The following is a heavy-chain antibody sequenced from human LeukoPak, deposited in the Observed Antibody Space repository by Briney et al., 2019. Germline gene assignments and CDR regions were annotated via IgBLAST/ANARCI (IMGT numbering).Heavy chain of an antibody. CDR1: GGSIRSSYYY. CDR3: ARDWAYDILTGYLLQSGGFDP. J-gene: IGHJ5*02. Sequence: SETLSLTCTVSGGSIRSSYYYWSWIRQPPGKGLEWIGYIYYSGSTTYNPSLKSRVTISLDTSMNQFSLKLSSVTAADTAVYYCARDWAYDILTGYLLQSGGFDPWGQGTLVTVSS. V-gene: IGHV4-61*01. CDR2: IYYSGST. D-gene: IGHD3-9*01.